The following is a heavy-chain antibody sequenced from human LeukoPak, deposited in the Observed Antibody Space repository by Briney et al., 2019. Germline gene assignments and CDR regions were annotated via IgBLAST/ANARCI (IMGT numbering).Heavy chain of an antibody. CDR3: AKAYSSSGYYLFDY. J-gene: IGHJ4*02. D-gene: IGHD3-22*01. V-gene: IGHV3-7*03. CDR1: GGSISSGGYY. CDR2: IKYDGIDK. Sequence: ETLSLTCTVSGGSISSGGYYWSWVRQAPGKGLEWVAMIKYDGIDKKYLDSVKGRFTISRDNAKNSLYLQMNSLRAEDTALYYCAKAYSSSGYYLFDYWGQGTLVTVSS.